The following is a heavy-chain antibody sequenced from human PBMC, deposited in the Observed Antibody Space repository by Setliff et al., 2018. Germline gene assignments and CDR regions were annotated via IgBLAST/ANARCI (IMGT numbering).Heavy chain of an antibody. CDR2: SNHSGNT. D-gene: IGHD3-16*01. V-gene: IGHV4-34*08. Sequence: PSETLRLSCTASGITFGDYAMSWFRQGPGKGLEWIGESNHSGNTTNHPSLKSRLTMSVDTSKNQFSLKLTSVTAADTAVYYCRLWSHNYRNDYWGQGTVVTVSS. CDR1: GITFGDYA. J-gene: IGHJ4*02. CDR3: RLWSHNYRNDY.